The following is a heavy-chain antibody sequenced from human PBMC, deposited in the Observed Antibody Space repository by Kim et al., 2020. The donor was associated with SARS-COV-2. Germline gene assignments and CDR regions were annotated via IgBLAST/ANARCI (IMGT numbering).Heavy chain of an antibody. Sequence: GGSLRLSCAASGFTFSNAWMSWVRQAPGKGLEWVGRIKSKTDGGTTDYAAPVKGRFTISRDDSKNTLYLQMNSLKTEDTAVYYCTTPKAQGGGYSSSWYGDAFDIWGQGTMVTVSS. D-gene: IGHD6-13*01. V-gene: IGHV3-15*01. CDR1: GFTFSNAW. CDR2: IKSKTDGGTT. CDR3: TTPKAQGGGYSSSWYGDAFDI. J-gene: IGHJ3*02.